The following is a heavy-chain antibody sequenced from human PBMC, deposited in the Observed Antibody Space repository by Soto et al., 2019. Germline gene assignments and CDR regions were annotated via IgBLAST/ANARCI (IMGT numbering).Heavy chain of an antibody. D-gene: IGHD2-2*01. CDR3: ARDSTYYFDY. V-gene: IGHV3-30-3*01. CDR1: GFTFSSYA. Sequence: GGSLRLSCAASGFTFSSYAMHWVRQAPGKGLEWVAVISYDGSNKYYADSVKGRFTISRDNSKNTLYLQMNSLRAEDTAVYYCARDSTYYFDYWGQGTLVTVSS. CDR2: ISYDGSNK. J-gene: IGHJ4*02.